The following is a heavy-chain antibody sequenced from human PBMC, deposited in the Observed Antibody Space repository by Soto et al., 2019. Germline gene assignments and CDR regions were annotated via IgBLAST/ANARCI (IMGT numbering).Heavy chain of an antibody. CDR1: GYTFTSYG. CDR3: ARDQKDDSSGYIPY. CDR2: TSAYNGNT. V-gene: IGHV1-18*01. J-gene: IGHJ4*02. D-gene: IGHD3-22*01. Sequence: QVQLVQSGAEVKKPGASAKVSCKTSGYTFTSYGISWVRQAPGQGLEWIGWTSAYNGNTNYAQKLQGRVTMNTATTRSTAYMELRRLRSDGTAVYYCARDQKDDSSGYIPYWGQGTLVTVSS.